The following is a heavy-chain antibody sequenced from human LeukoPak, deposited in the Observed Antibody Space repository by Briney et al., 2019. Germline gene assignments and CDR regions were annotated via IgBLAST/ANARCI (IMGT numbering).Heavy chain of an antibody. CDR2: IIPMSDTA. Sequence: SVKVSCKASGGTFNSYAISWVRQAPGQGLEWVGGIIPMSDTANYPQKFRGRLTITADIPTSTVYMELSSLRSEDTAVYYCAREDDTGRYMGDDAFDIWGQGTMVTVSS. CDR3: AREDDTGRYMGDDAFDI. CDR1: GGTFNSYA. J-gene: IGHJ3*02. D-gene: IGHD1-26*01. V-gene: IGHV1-69*06.